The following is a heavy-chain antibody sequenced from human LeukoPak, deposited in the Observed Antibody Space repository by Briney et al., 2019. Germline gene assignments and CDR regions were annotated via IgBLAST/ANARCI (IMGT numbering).Heavy chain of an antibody. D-gene: IGHD6-6*01. CDR1: GFTFSSYA. V-gene: IGHV3-30*04. CDR3: ARDHISSSSGWFDP. Sequence: PGGPLRLSCAASGFTFSSYAMHWVRQAPGKGLEWVAVISYDGSNKYYADSVKGRFTISRDNSKNTLYLQMNSLRAEDTAVYYCARDHISSSSGWFDPWGQGTLVTVSS. J-gene: IGHJ5*02. CDR2: ISYDGSNK.